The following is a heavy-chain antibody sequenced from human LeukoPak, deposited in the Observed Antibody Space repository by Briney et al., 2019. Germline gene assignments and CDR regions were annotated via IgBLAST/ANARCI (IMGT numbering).Heavy chain of an antibody. D-gene: IGHD3-10*01. V-gene: IGHV3-48*04. Sequence: RPGGSLRLSCAASGFTFSSYSMNWVRQAPGKGLEWVSYISSSSSTIYYADSVKGRFTISRDNAKSSLYLQMNSLRAEDTAVYYCARAWLTGGSYYAMDVWGQGTTVTVSS. CDR2: ISSSSSTI. CDR3: ARAWLTGGSYYAMDV. J-gene: IGHJ6*02. CDR1: GFTFSSYS.